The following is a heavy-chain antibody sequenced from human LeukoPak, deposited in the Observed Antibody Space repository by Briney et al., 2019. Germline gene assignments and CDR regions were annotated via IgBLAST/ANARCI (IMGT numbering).Heavy chain of an antibody. CDR3: ARSKKAGVGVAGTGWYFDP. D-gene: IGHD6-19*01. CDR1: GYTFTTYG. V-gene: IGHV1-18*01. CDR2: ISTYIDNT. J-gene: IGHJ5*02. Sequence: ASVKVSCKASGYTFTTYGISWVRQAPGQGLEWMGWISTYIDNTKYAHKFQGRVTMTTDTSTSTACMEVRSLRSDDTAVYFCARSKKAGVGVAGTGWYFDPWGQGTLVTVSS.